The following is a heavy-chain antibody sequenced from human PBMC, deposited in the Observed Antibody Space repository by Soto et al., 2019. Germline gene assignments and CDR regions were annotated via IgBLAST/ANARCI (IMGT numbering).Heavy chain of an antibody. J-gene: IGHJ4*02. CDR2: ISGSGSVT. CDR1: GFTFKNHA. V-gene: IGHV3-23*01. Sequence: GGSLRLSCAASGFTFKNHAMNWVRQAPGKGLEWVSGISGSGSVTYYADSVRGRFTISRDNSKNTLYLQMNSLRAEDTAIYYCAKDHGDYGDYFDYWGQGALVTVS. CDR3: AKDHGDYGDYFDY. D-gene: IGHD4-17*01.